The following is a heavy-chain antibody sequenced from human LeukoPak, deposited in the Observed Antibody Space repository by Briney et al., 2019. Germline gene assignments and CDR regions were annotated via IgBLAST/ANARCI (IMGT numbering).Heavy chain of an antibody. CDR1: GVSFSGYY. J-gene: IGHJ6*02. Sequence: PSETLSLTCAVYGVSFSGYYWSWLRQPPGKGLEWIGEINHSGSTNYNPSLKSRVTISVDTSKNQFSLKLSSVTAADTAVYYCARGSPGERDDWLLINYYYYGMDVWGQGTTVTVSS. D-gene: IGHD3-9*01. CDR2: INHSGST. V-gene: IGHV4-34*01. CDR3: ARGSPGERDDWLLINYYYYGMDV.